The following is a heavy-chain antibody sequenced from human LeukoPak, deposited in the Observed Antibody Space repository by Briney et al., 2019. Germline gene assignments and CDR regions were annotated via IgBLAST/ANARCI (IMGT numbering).Heavy chain of an antibody. Sequence: SETLSLTCTVSGGSISSGTYYWGWIRQPPGKGLEWIGSIYYSGNTYYNPSLKSRVTISVDTSKNQFSLKLSSVTAADTAVYYCAREPQYYYDSSGYLLMVRAPFDIWGQGTMVTVSS. J-gene: IGHJ3*02. CDR2: IYYSGNT. D-gene: IGHD3-22*01. CDR3: AREPQYYYDSSGYLLMVRAPFDI. CDR1: GGSISSGTYY. V-gene: IGHV4-39*07.